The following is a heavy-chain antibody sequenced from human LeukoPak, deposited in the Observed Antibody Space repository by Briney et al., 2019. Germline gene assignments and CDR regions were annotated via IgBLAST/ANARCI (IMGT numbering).Heavy chain of an antibody. CDR3: ARANPPAISFFDW. CDR2: ISGSSGSI. D-gene: IGHD3-9*01. V-gene: IGHV3-21*01. J-gene: IGHJ4*02. Sequence: PGGSLRLSCAASGFTFSSYSMNWVRLAPGKGLEWVASISGSSGSIYYADSVKGRFTISRDNAKNSQYLQMNSLRAEDTAVYYCARANPPAISFFDWWGQGTLVSVSS. CDR1: GFTFSSYS.